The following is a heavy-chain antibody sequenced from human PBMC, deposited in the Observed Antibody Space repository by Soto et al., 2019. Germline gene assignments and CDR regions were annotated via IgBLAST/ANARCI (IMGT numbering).Heavy chain of an antibody. Sequence: EVQLVESGGGLVQPGGSLRLSCAASGFTFSGYWMSWVRQAPGKGLEWVANIKQDGCEQFYVDSVKGRFTISGDNAKNSLYLQLNSLRAEDTAVYYCAREAVWGQGTTVTFSS. J-gene: IGHJ6*02. CDR1: GFTFSGYW. CDR2: IKQDGCEQ. CDR3: AREAV. V-gene: IGHV3-7*05.